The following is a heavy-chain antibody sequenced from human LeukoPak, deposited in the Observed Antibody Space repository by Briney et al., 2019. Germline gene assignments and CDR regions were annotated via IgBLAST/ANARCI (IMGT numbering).Heavy chain of an antibody. Sequence: GGSLRLSCAASGFTFSDYYMTWIRQAPGKGLEWISYISTTSRTIYYAESVKGRFTISRDNAKMSVDLQMNSLSGEDTATYYCARGALLTRDSCYPVFAYWGQGTQVTVSS. J-gene: IGHJ4*02. CDR1: GFTFSDYY. CDR2: ISTTSRTI. V-gene: IGHV3-11*01. D-gene: IGHD5-12*01. CDR3: ARGALLTRDSCYPVFAY.